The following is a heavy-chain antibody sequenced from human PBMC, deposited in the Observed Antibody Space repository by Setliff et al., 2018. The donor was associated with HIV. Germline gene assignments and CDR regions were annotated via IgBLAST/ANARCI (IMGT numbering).Heavy chain of an antibody. CDR3: ARTLGKRPYYYYYMDV. CDR1: GYIFTSYW. CDR2: IDPSDSDT. V-gene: IGHV5-51*01. Sequence: GESLKISCKGSGYIFTSYWIIWVRQMPGKGLEWIGKIDPSDSDTRYSPSFQGQVTISADKSISTAYLQWSSLKASDTAMYYCARTLGKRPYYYYYMDVWGKGTTVTVSS. J-gene: IGHJ6*03.